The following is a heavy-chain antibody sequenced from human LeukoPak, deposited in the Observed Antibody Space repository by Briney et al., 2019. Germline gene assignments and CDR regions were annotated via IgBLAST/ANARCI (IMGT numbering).Heavy chain of an antibody. CDR2: ISSSGSAI. J-gene: IGHJ4*02. D-gene: IGHD3-10*01. CDR3: ARAPVIDYYGSGSYFDY. Sequence: GGSLRLSCAASGFTFSNYGVNWVRQAPGKGLEWVSYISSSGSAIDYADSVKGRFTISRDNAKNSLFLQMNSLRDEDTALYYCARAPVIDYYGSGSYFDYWGQGTLVSVSS. V-gene: IGHV3-48*02. CDR1: GFTFSNYG.